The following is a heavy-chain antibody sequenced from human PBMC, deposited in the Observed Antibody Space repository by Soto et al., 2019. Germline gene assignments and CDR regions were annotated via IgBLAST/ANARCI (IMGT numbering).Heavy chain of an antibody. CDR3: ARGVRPSFSGIVVPYGAFDI. Sequence: SETLSLTCTVFGDSVSSGRYYWSWIRQPPGKGLEWIGHIYYSGSTNYNPSLKSRVTISIDMSKNQFSLKLSSVTAAGTALYYCARGVRPSFSGIVVPYGAFDIWGQGTLVTVS. J-gene: IGHJ3*02. CDR2: IYYSGST. CDR1: GDSVSSGRYY. V-gene: IGHV4-61*01. D-gene: IGHD2-15*01.